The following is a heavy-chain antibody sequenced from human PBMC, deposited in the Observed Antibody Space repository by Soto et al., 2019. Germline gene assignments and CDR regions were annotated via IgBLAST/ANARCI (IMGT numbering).Heavy chain of an antibody. J-gene: IGHJ4*02. CDR1: GGSISSYY. D-gene: IGHD4-17*01. Sequence: SETLSLTCTVSGGSISSYYWSWIRQHPGKGLEWIGYIYYSGSTNYNPSLKSRVTISVDTSKNQFSLKLSSVTAADTAVYYCARVLSYGDYVLLDYWGQGTLVTVSS. CDR2: IYYSGST. CDR3: ARVLSYGDYVLLDY. V-gene: IGHV4-59*01.